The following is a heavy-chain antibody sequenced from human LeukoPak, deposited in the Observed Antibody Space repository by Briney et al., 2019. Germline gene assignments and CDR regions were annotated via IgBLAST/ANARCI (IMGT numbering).Heavy chain of an antibody. CDR2: IYPGDSDT. V-gene: IGHV5-51*01. Sequence: GESLKISCKGSGYSITSYWIGWVRQMPGKGLEWMGIIYPGDSDTRYSPSFQGQVTISADKSISTAYLQWSSLKASDTAMYYCARHALYCSSTSCYGGYHYYGMDVWGQGTTVTVSS. J-gene: IGHJ6*02. CDR1: GYSITSYW. CDR3: ARHALYCSSTSCYGGYHYYGMDV. D-gene: IGHD2-2*01.